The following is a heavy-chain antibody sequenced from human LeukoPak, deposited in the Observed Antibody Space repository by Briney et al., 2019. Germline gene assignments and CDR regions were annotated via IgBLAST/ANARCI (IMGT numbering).Heavy chain of an antibody. D-gene: IGHD6-25*01. J-gene: IGHJ3*02. CDR2: IYYSGST. Sequence: SETLSLTCTVSGGSISSSSYYWGWIRQPPGKGLEWIGSIYYSGSTYYNPSLKSRVTISVDTSKNQFSLKLSSVTAADTAVYYCAREKVKTRPFDIWGQGTMVTVSS. CDR1: GGSISSSSYY. CDR3: AREKVKTRPFDI. V-gene: IGHV4-39*07.